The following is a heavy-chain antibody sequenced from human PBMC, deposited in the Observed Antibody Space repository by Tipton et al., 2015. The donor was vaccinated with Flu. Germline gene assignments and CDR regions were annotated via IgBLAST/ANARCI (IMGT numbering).Heavy chain of an antibody. CDR3: ARVGGSSYYYYGMDV. CDR2: IYYSGST. J-gene: IGHJ6*02. CDR1: GGSISSYY. D-gene: IGHD1-26*01. V-gene: IGHV4-59*01. Sequence: TLSLTCTVSGGSISSYYWSWIRQPTGKGLEWIGYIYYSGSTNYNPSLKSRVTISVDTSKNQFSLKLSSVTAADTAVYYCARVGGSSYYYYGMDVWGQGTTVTVSS.